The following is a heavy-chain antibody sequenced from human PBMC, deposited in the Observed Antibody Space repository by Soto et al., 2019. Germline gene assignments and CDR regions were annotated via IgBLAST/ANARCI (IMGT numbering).Heavy chain of an antibody. CDR3: ATWAPGLFLVVVAATNVFDY. V-gene: IGHV1-24*01. CDR2: FDPEDGET. CDR1: GYTLTELS. J-gene: IGHJ4*02. Sequence: SVKVSCKVSGYTLTELSMHWVRQAPGKGLEWMGGFDPEDGETIYAQKFQGRVTMTEDTSTDTAYMELSSLRSEDTAVYYCATWAPGLFLVVVAATNVFDYWGQGTLVTVSS. D-gene: IGHD2-15*01.